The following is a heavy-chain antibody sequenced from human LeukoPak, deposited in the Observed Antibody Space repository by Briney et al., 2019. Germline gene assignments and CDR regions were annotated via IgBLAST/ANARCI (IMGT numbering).Heavy chain of an antibody. D-gene: IGHD1-20*01. CDR2: IYHSERT. V-gene: IGHV4-38-2*01. Sequence: PSETLSLTCAVYGGSFSGFYWGWIRQPPGKGLEWIGSIYHSERTHYNPSLKSRVTISVDTSKNQFSLKLSSVTAADTAVYYCARVLPITPYFDYWGQGTLVTVSS. CDR1: GGSFSGFY. CDR3: ARVLPITPYFDY. J-gene: IGHJ4*02.